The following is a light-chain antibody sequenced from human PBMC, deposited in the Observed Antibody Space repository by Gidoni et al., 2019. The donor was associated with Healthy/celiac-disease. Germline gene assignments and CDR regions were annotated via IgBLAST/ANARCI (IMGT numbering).Light chain of an antibody. V-gene: IGLV2-11*01. CDR1: SSDVGGYNY. CDR3: CSYAGSYTVV. Sequence: QSALPHPRSVLGSPGQSVTISCTGTSSDVGGYNYVSWYQQHPGKAPKLMIYDVSKRPAGVPGRFSGSKSGNTASLTISGLQAEDEADYYCCSYAGSYTVVFGGGTKLTVL. CDR2: DVS. J-gene: IGLJ2*01.